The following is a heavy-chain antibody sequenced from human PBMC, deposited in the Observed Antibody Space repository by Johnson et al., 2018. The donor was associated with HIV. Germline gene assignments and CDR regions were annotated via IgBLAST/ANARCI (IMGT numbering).Heavy chain of an antibody. J-gene: IGHJ3*02. V-gene: IGHV3-30*14. CDR3: TRLPSGYSRDAFDI. Sequence: QVQLVESGGGVVQPGRSLRLSCAASGFTFSSYAMHWVRQAPGKGLEWVAGISYDGNNKSYADSLKGRYTISRDNSNNTLYLEMNSLRAEDTALYYCTRLPSGYSRDAFDIWGQGTMVTVSS. CDR2: ISYDGNNK. CDR1: GFTFSSYA. D-gene: IGHD5-18*01.